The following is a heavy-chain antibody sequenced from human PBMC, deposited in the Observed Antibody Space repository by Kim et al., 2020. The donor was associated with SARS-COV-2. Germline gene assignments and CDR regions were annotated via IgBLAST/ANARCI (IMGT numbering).Heavy chain of an antibody. D-gene: IGHD3-9*01. Sequence: RYYADSGKGRFTISRDSAKNALYLQMSSLGDGDTAVYFCARDFDWALDLGGQGTLVTVSS. J-gene: IGHJ5*02. CDR2: R. CDR3: ARDFDWALDL. V-gene: IGHV3-48*02.